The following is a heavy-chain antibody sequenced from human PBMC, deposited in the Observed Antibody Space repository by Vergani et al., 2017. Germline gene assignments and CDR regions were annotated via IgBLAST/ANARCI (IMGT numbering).Heavy chain of an antibody. Sequence: EVQLVESGGGLIQPGGSLRLSCAASGFTVSSNYMRWVRQAPGQGLEWVSVIYSGGSTYYADYGKGRFTISRDNSKNTLYLQRNSLRAEDTAVYDCARGSPDTDYWGQGTLVTVSS. CDR1: GFTVSSNY. D-gene: IGHD5-18*01. V-gene: IGHV3-53*01. J-gene: IGHJ4*02. CDR3: ARGSPDTDY. CDR2: IYSGGST.